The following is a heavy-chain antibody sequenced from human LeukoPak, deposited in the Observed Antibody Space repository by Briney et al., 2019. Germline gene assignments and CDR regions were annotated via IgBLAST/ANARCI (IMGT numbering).Heavy chain of an antibody. D-gene: IGHD3-3*01. CDR1: GGTFSSYA. V-gene: IGHV1-69*04. J-gene: IGHJ4*02. CDR3: ARGGVVTYYFDY. CDR2: IIPILGIA. Sequence: SVKVSCKAPGGTFSSYAISWVRQAPGQGLEWMGRIIPILGIANYAQKFQGRVTITADKSTSTANMELSSLRSEDTAVYYCARGGVVTYYFDYWGQGRSVTVSS.